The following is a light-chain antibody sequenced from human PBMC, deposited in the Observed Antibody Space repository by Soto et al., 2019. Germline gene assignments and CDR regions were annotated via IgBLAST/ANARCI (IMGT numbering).Light chain of an antibody. CDR1: SSNIGSNT. Sequence: QPVLTQPPSASGTPGQRVTISCSGSSSNIGSNTVNWYQQLPGTAPKLLIYSNKQRPSGVPDRFSGSKSGTSASLAISGLQSEDEADYYCAAWDDSLNGWVFGGGTKLTVL. V-gene: IGLV1-44*01. J-gene: IGLJ3*02. CDR3: AAWDDSLNGWV. CDR2: SNK.